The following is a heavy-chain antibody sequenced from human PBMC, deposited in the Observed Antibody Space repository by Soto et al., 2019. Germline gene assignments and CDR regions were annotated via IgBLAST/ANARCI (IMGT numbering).Heavy chain of an antibody. J-gene: IGHJ3*01. Sequence: EVQLVESGGGLVQPGGSLRLSCAASGFTFINYWMTWVRQAPGKGLEWVANIQQDESEKYYVDSVKGRFTVSRDNAQSSLSLQMNSLRAEDTALYDCATIRRTGTTGYTLNSWGKGKMVSVSS. CDR1: GFTFINYW. V-gene: IGHV3-7*01. D-gene: IGHD1-1*01. CDR2: IQQDESEK. CDR3: ATIRRTGTTGYTLNS.